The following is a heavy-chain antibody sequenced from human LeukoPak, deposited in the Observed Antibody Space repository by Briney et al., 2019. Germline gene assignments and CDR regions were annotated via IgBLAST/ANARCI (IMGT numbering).Heavy chain of an antibody. Sequence: GASVKVSCKASGYTFTSYYIHWVRRAPGQGLECMGVIDPSGGSPSYAQKFQGRVTMTRDTSTSTVYMELSSLRSEDTAVYYCARAPGTGYYFDYWGQGTLVTVSS. J-gene: IGHJ4*02. V-gene: IGHV1-46*01. CDR2: IDPSGGSP. CDR3: ARAPGTGYYFDY. D-gene: IGHD1-14*01. CDR1: GYTFTSYY.